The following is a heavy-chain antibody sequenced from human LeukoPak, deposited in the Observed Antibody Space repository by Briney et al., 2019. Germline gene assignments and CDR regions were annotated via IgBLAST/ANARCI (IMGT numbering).Heavy chain of an antibody. D-gene: IGHD3-3*01. CDR3: ASAYYDFWSGYQKTYYYYMDV. V-gene: IGHV1-69*05. CDR2: ITPIFVTA. J-gene: IGHJ6*03. Sequence: VASVKVSCKASGGTFSSYAISWVRHAPGQGLEWMGGITPIFVTANYAQKFQGRVTITTDESTSTAYMELSSLRSEDTAVYYCASAYYDFWSGYQKTYYYYMDVWGKGTRVSVSS. CDR1: GGTFSSYA.